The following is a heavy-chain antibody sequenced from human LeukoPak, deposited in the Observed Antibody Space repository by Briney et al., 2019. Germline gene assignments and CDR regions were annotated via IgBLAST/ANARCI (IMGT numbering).Heavy chain of an antibody. CDR1: GFTFRNYG. V-gene: IGHV3-30*02. Sequence: GGSLRLSCAASGFTFRNYGMHWVRQAPGKGLEWVAFIRNDGSNEYNADSVKGRFTISRDNSKNTLYLQMNSLRPEDTAVYYCATDRWGSSSSGQDYWGQGTLVTVSS. CDR3: ATDRWGSSSSGQDY. D-gene: IGHD2-2*01. J-gene: IGHJ4*02. CDR2: IRNDGSNE.